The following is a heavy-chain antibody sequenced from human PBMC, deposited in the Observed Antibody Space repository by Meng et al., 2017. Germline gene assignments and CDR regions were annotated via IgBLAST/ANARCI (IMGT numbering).Heavy chain of an antibody. J-gene: IGHJ4*02. CDR3: ARGVGYGGNSLYFDY. Sequence: QVHLGEAGAGVKKPGSSVKGSCKAAGGNFSGYAISWVRQAPGQGLEWMGGIIPIFGTANYAQKFQGRVTITADKSTSTAYMELSSLRSEDTAVYYCARGVGYGGNSLYFDYWGQGTLVTVSS. CDR1: GGNFSGYA. CDR2: IIPIFGTA. V-gene: IGHV1-69*06. D-gene: IGHD4-23*01.